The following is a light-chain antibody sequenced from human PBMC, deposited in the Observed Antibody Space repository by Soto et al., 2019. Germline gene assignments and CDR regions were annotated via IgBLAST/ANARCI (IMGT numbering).Light chain of an antibody. CDR2: AAS. CDR3: QQQGT. CDR1: RSLSSSY. V-gene: IGKV3-20*01. J-gene: IGKJ2*01. Sequence: EIVLTQSPGTLSLSPGERATLSCRASRSLSSSYVVWYQQKPGQAPRLLIYAASRRATSIPDRFSGSGSATEYTLTISRVEPEDFAVYYCQQQGTFGQGTKLEIK.